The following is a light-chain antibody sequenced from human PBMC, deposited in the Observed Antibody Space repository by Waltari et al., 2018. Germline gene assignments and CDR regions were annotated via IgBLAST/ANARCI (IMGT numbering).Light chain of an antibody. J-gene: IGLJ3*02. CDR1: SSNIGNNS. V-gene: IGLV1-47*01. CDR2: SNN. Sequence: QSVLSQPPSASGTPGQRATISCSGSSSNIGNNSVYWYQPLPGTAPKLLIYSNNQRPSGVPDRFSGSKSGTSASLAINGLRSEDEADYYCATWDDSLRMVFGGGTELTVL. CDR3: ATWDDSLRMV.